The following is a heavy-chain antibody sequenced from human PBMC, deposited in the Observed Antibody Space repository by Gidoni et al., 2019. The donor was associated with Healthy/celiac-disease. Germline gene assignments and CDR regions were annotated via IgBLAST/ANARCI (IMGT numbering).Heavy chain of an antibody. J-gene: IGHJ5*02. V-gene: IGHV4-59*01. CDR1: GGSISSYY. CDR3: ARTSYYGSGRSPNWFDP. D-gene: IGHD3-10*01. CDR2: IYYSGST. Sequence: QVQLQESGPGLVKPSATLSLTCTVSGGSISSYYWSWIRQPPGKGLEWIGYIYYSGSTNYNPSLKSRVTISVDTSKNQFSLKLSSVTAADTAVYYCARTSYYGSGRSPNWFDPWGQGTLVTVSS.